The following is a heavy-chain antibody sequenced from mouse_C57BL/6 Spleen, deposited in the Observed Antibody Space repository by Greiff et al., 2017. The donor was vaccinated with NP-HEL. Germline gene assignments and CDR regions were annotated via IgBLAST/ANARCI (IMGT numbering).Heavy chain of an antibody. CDR3: AREGYGSSQYYFDY. CDR2: INPSNGGT. Sequence: VQLQESGTELVKPGASVKLSCKASGYTFTSYWMHWVKQRPGQGLEWIGNINPSNGGTNYNEKFKSKATLTVDKSSSTAYMQLSSLTSEDSAVYYCAREGYGSSQYYFDYWGQGTTLTVSS. D-gene: IGHD1-1*01. J-gene: IGHJ2*01. CDR1: GYTFTSYW. V-gene: IGHV1-53*01.